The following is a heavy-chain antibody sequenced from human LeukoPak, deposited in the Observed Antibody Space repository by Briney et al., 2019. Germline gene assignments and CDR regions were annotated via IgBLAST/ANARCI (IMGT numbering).Heavy chain of an antibody. Sequence: GGSLRLSCAASGFTFSSYTMHWVRQAPGKGLEYVSAITTNGGRTYYANSFKGRFTISRDNSKSTLYLQMGSLRTEDTAVYYCARGRLVVTALDYWGQGTLVTVSS. J-gene: IGHJ4*02. V-gene: IGHV3-64*01. CDR1: GFTFSSYT. CDR2: ITTNGGRT. CDR3: ARGRLVVTALDY. D-gene: IGHD2-21*02.